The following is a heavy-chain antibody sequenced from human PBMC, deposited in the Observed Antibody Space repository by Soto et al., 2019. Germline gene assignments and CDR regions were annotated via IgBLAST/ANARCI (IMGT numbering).Heavy chain of an antibody. V-gene: IGHV1-2*04. CDR2: INPNSGGT. J-gene: IGHJ6*02. CDR3: ARDRMETHISSNSYQYYYYGMDV. CDR1: GYTFTGYY. Sequence: ASVKVSCKASGYTFTGYYMHWVRQAPGQGLEWMGWINPNSGGTNYAQKFQGWVTMTRDTSISTAYMELSRLRSDDTAVYYCARDRMETHISSNSYQYYYYGMDVWGQGTTVTVSS. D-gene: IGHD2-2*01.